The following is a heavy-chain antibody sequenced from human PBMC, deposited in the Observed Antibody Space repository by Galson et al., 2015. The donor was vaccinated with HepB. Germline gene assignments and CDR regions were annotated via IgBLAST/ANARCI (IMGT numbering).Heavy chain of an antibody. CDR2: ISHDGSNK. CDR3: ARDWGETVGWFDP. CDR1: GFTFSIYG. Sequence: SLRLSCAASGFTFSIYGMHWVRQAPGKGLEWVAVISHDGSNKYYADSVKGRFTISRDNSQNTLYLQLNSLRPDDTAVYYCARDWGETVGWFDPWGQGTLVTVSS. J-gene: IGHJ5*02. V-gene: IGHV3-30*03. D-gene: IGHD3-16*01.